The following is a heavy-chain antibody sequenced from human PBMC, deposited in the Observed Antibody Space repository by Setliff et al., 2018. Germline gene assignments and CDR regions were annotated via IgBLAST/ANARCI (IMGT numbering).Heavy chain of an antibody. D-gene: IGHD3-22*01. CDR2: IYYSGST. CDR3: ARRDSTGFYGYSFDF. J-gene: IGHJ4*02. Sequence: PSETLSLTCTVSGGSISSYYWSWIRQPPGKGLEWIGYIYYSGSTNYNPSLKSRVTISVDTSKNQFSLKLTSVSAADTAVYYCARRDSTGFYGYSFDFWGQGTLVTVSS. V-gene: IGHV4-59*08. CDR1: GGSISSYY.